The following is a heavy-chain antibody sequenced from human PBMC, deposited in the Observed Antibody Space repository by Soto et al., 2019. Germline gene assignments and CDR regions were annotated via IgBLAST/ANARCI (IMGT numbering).Heavy chain of an antibody. D-gene: IGHD3-10*01. J-gene: IGHJ3*02. CDR3: AKISWDYDVSGSYPHDSFDI. V-gene: IGHV3-30*18. Sequence: QVQLVEAGGGVVQPGRSLRLSCAASGFTFSNYGMHWVRQAPGKGLEWVAVISFEGSNKYYAHSVKGRFTISRDNPKNMLYLQMNSLKPEDTAMYYCAKISWDYDVSGSYPHDSFDIWGQGTMVTVSS. CDR2: ISFEGSNK. CDR1: GFTFSNYG.